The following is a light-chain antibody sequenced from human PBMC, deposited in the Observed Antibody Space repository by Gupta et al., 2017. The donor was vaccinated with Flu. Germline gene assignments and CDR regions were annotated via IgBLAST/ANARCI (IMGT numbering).Light chain of an antibody. V-gene: IGLV10-54*04. CDR2: RNN. CDR1: SNNVGNQG. J-gene: IGLJ3*02. CDR3: SGWDSNLNAAV. Sequence: QSGLTQPLSVSMGLRQTATLTCTGNSNNVGNQGTARLPHHQGHPPKVLSDRNNNRPSRISKRFSASSSGNTATLTMTGLQAEHEDDDYYSGWDSNLNAAVFGGGTKVTVL.